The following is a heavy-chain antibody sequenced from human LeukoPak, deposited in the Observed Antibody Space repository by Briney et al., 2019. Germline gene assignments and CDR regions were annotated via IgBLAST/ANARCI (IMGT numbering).Heavy chain of an antibody. J-gene: IGHJ4*02. V-gene: IGHV3-66*01. CDR3: ARDKTYDSSGPVGY. D-gene: IGHD3-22*01. Sequence: GGSLRLSCAASGFTVSSNYMSWVRQAPGKGLEWVSVIYSGGSTYYADSVKGRFTISRDNSKNTLYLQMNSLRAEDTAVYYCARDKTYDSSGPVGYWGQGTLVTVSS. CDR2: IYSGGST. CDR1: GFTVSSNY.